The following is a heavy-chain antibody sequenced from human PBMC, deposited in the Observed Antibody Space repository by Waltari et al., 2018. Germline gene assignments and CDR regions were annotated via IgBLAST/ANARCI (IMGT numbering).Heavy chain of an antibody. CDR2: IIPIFGTA. D-gene: IGHD2-15*01. J-gene: IGHJ5*02. CDR3: ASAFCSGGSCYGWFDP. V-gene: IGHV1-69*05. Sequence: QVQLVQSGAEVKKPGSSVKVSCKASGGTSSSYAISWVRQAPGQGLEWMGGIIPIFGTANYAQKFQGRVTITTDESTSTAYMELSSLRSEDTAVYYCASAFCSGGSCYGWFDPWGQGTLVTVSS. CDR1: GGTSSSYA.